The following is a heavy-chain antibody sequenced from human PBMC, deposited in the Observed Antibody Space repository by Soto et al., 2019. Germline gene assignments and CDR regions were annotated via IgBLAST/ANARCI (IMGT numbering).Heavy chain of an antibody. CDR1: GYAFSSYV. V-gene: IGHV1-18*04. Sequence: ASVKVSCKASGYAFSSYVISWVRQAPGQGLEWMGWISAYNGDTKYAQNFQGRVTLATDSSTSTAYMELTSLRSDDTAIYYCARDGPLISSRSWFDPWGPGTQVTVSS. D-gene: IGHD3-16*01. CDR3: ARDGPLISSRSWFDP. J-gene: IGHJ5*02. CDR2: ISAYNGDT.